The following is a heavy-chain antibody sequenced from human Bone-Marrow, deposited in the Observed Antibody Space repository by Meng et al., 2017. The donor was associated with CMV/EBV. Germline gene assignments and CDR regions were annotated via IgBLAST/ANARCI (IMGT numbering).Heavy chain of an antibody. CDR3: ARESSGGTHYFDY. CDR2: IYHSGST. D-gene: IGHD2-15*01. V-gene: IGHV4-38-2*02. CDR1: GYSISSGYY. Sequence: SETLSLTCTVSGYSISSGYYWGWIRQPPGKGLEWIGSIYHSGSTYYNPSLKSRVTISVDTSKNQFSLKLSSVTAADTAVYYCARESSGGTHYFDYWGQGTLVTVSS. J-gene: IGHJ4*02.